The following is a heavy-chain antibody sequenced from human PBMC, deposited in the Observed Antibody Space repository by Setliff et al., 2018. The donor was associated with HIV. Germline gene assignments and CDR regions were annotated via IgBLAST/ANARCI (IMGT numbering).Heavy chain of an antibody. CDR2: ILSTGERT. D-gene: IGHD2-21*01. CDR1: GFTFSNYA. CDR3: TTGTRLVD. Sequence: PGGSLRLSCAASGFTFSNYAMSWVRQAPGEGLEWVSAILSTGERTFYADSVKGRFTISRDNSKNTVYLQMNSLKTEDTAVYYRTTGTRLVDWGQGALVTVSS. J-gene: IGHJ4*02. V-gene: IGHV3-23*01.